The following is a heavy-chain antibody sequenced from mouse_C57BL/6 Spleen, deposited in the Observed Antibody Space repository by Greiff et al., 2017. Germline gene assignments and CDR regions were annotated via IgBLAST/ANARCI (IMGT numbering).Heavy chain of an antibody. V-gene: IGHV7-3*01. CDR2: IRNKANGYTT. CDR1: GFTFTDYY. D-gene: IGHD3-1*01. CDR3: ARGGYGDY. J-gene: IGHJ2*01. Sequence: EVKLMESGGGLVQPGGSLSLSCAASGFTFTDYYMSWVRQPPGKALEWLGFIRNKANGYTTEYSASVKGRFTISRDNSQSILYHQMNALRAEDSATYYCARGGYGDYWGQGTTLTVSS.